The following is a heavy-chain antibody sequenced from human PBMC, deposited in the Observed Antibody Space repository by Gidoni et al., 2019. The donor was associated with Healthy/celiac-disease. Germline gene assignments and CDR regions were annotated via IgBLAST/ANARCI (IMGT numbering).Heavy chain of an antibody. CDR1: GGSFSGYY. V-gene: IGHV4-34*01. D-gene: IGHD3-3*01. J-gene: IGHJ5*02. CDR2: INHSGST. CDR3: ATIYYDFWRALGRFDP. Sequence: QVQLQQWGAGLLKPSETLSLTCAVYGGSFSGYYWSWIRQPPGKGLEWIGEINHSGSTNYNPSLKSRVTISVDTSKNQFSLKLSSVTAADTAVYYCATIYYDFWRALGRFDPWGQGTLVTVSS.